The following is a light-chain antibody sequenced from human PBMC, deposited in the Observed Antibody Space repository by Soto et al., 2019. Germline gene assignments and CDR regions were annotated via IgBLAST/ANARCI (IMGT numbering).Light chain of an antibody. Sequence: EIVLTQSPATLSLSPGERATLSCRARQSVSSDFAWYQQKPGQAPRLLIYDTSNRATAIPARFSGSGSGTDFTLTISSLEPEDFAVYYCQHRHNFGPGTKVDIK. J-gene: IGKJ3*01. CDR3: QHRHN. CDR2: DTS. CDR1: QSVSSD. V-gene: IGKV3-11*01.